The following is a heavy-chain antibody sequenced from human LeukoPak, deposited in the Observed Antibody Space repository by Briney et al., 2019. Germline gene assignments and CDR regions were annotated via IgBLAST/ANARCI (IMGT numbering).Heavy chain of an antibody. Sequence: GGSLRLSCAASGFSVSSNYMIWVRQAPGKGLEWVSAISGSGGSTYYADSVKGRFTISRDNSKNTLYLQMNSLRAEDTAVYYCAKEGITMIVVVRGRGYFDYWGQGTLVTVSS. D-gene: IGHD3-22*01. J-gene: IGHJ4*02. CDR1: GFSVSSNY. CDR2: ISGSGGST. V-gene: IGHV3-23*01. CDR3: AKEGITMIVVVRGRGYFDY.